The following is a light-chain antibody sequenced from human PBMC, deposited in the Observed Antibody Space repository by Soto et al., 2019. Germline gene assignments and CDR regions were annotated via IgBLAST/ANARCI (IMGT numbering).Light chain of an antibody. V-gene: IGKV3-15*01. CDR3: QQYNNWPGT. CDR1: QSVSSN. J-gene: IGKJ1*01. CDR2: RAS. Sequence: DILMTQSPANLSLSPGGRATLSCRASQSVSSNLAWYQQKPGQAPRHLIQRASTRATGIPARFSGSGSGTEFTLTISSLQSEDFAVYFCQQYNNWPGTFGQGTKVEIK.